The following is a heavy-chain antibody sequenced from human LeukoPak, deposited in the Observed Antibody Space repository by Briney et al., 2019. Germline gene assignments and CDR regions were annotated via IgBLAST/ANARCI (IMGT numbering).Heavy chain of an antibody. CDR1: GGSISSSSYY. V-gene: IGHV4-39*07. Sequence: SETLSLTCTVSGGSISSSSYYWGWIRQPPGKGLEWIGSIYYSGSTYYNPSLKSRVTISVDTSKNQFSLKLSSVTAADTAVYYCARVPYGDAYVQGFDYWGQGTLVTVSS. CDR2: IYYSGST. CDR3: ARVPYGDAYVQGFDY. J-gene: IGHJ4*02. D-gene: IGHD4-17*01.